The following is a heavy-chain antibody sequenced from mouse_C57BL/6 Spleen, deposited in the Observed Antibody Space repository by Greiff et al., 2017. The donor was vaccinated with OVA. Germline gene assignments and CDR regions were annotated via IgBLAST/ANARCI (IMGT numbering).Heavy chain of an antibody. D-gene: IGHD2-12*01. CDR2: IRNKANGYTT. J-gene: IGHJ4*01. V-gene: IGHV7-3*01. CDR1: GFTFTDYY. Sequence: EVKVEESGGGLVQPGGSLSLSCAASGFTFTDYYMSWVRQPPGKALEWLGFIRNKANGYTTEYSASVKGRFTISRDNSQSILYLQMNALRAEDSATYYCARLRRNYYAMDYWGQGTSVTVSS. CDR3: ARLRRNYYAMDY.